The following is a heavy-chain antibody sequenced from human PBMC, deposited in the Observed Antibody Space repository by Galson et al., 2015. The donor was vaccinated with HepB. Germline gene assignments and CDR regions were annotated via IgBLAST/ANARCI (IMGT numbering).Heavy chain of an antibody. CDR2: TYYRSNFYS. CDR1: GDSVSSKNAA. V-gene: IGHV6-1*01. Sequence: CAISGDSVSSKNAAWNWIRQSPSRGLEWLGRTYYRSNFYSDYAVSVKSRISINPDTSKNQFSLQLNSVTPEDTAVYYCARSAFGGGRYSYYFDYWGQGSLVIVSS. CDR3: ARSAFGGGRYSYYFDY. D-gene: IGHD6-19*01. J-gene: IGHJ4*02.